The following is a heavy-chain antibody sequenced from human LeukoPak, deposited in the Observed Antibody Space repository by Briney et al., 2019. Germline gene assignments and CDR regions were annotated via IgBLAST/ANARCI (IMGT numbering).Heavy chain of an antibody. CDR3: ARDSSSWGSPNFDY. Sequence: GGSLRLSCAASGFTFSSYSMNWVRQAPGKGLEWVSYISSSSSTIYYADSVKGRFTISRDNAKNSLYLQMNSLRAEDTAVYYCARDSSSWGSPNFDYWGQGTLVTVSS. V-gene: IGHV3-48*01. D-gene: IGHD6-13*01. CDR2: ISSSSSTI. CDR1: GFTFSSYS. J-gene: IGHJ4*02.